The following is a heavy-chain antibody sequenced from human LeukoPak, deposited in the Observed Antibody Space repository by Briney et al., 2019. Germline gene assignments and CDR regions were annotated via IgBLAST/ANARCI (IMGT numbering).Heavy chain of an antibody. Sequence: GSLRLSCAASGFTFSSYAMSWVRQAPGKGLEWVSAISGSGGSTYYADSVKGRFTISRDNSKNTLYLQMNSLRAEDTAVYYCAKERGGVMIVVVTHLDYWGQGTLVTVSS. CDR2: ISGSGGST. J-gene: IGHJ4*02. CDR3: AKERGGVMIVVVTHLDY. D-gene: IGHD3-22*01. V-gene: IGHV3-23*01. CDR1: GFTFSSYA.